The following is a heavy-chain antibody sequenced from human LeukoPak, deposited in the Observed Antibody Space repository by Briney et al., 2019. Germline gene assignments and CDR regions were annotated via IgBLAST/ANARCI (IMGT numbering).Heavy chain of an antibody. CDR1: GGSISSGSYY. CDR2: IYTSGST. Sequence: SQTLSLTCTVSGGSISSGSYYWSWTRQPAGKGLEWIGRIYTSGSTNYNPSLKSRVTISVDTSKNQFSLKLSSVTAADTAVYYCARLIAADPQLDCWGQGTLVTVSS. CDR3: ARLIAADPQLDC. J-gene: IGHJ4*02. D-gene: IGHD6-13*01. V-gene: IGHV4-61*02.